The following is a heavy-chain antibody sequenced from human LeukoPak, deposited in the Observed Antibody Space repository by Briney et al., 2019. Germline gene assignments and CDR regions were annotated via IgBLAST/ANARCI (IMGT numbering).Heavy chain of an antibody. CDR2: VRFDGNNQ. Sequence: GGSLRLSCAASGFTFSDSGMHWVRQAPGKGLEWVAFVRFDGNNQYYADSVRGRFTISRDNSNNTQFLQMNSLRPEDTAVYYCAKEGWGSFYLGSWGQGTLVTVSS. CDR1: GFTFSDSG. V-gene: IGHV3-30*02. CDR3: AKEGWGSFYLGS. J-gene: IGHJ4*02. D-gene: IGHD7-27*01.